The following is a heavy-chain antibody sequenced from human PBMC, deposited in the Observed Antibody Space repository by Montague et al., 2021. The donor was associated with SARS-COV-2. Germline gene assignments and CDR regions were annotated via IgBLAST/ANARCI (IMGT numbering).Heavy chain of an antibody. D-gene: IGHD3-22*01. CDR1: GFTFSSYS. J-gene: IGHJ3*02. Sequence: SLRLSCAASGFTFSSYSMNWVRQAPGKGLEWVSSISSSSSYIYYADSVKGRFTISRDNAKNSLYLQMNSLRAEDTAVYYCARDQPYYDRPTQDAFDIWGQGTMVTVSS. V-gene: IGHV3-21*01. CDR3: ARDQPYYDRPTQDAFDI. CDR2: ISSSSSYI.